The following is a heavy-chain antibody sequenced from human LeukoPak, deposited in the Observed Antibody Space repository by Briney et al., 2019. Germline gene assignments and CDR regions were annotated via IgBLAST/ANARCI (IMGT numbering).Heavy chain of an antibody. CDR3: AREDYSNYEGNYFDY. D-gene: IGHD4-11*01. CDR2: IYYSGST. CDR1: GGSISSYY. V-gene: IGHV4-59*01. Sequence: PSETLSLTCTVSGGSISSYYWSWIRQPPGKGLEWIGYIYYSGSTNYNPSLKSRVTISVDTSKNQFSLKLSSVTAADTAVYYCAREDYSNYEGNYFDYWGQGTLVTVSS. J-gene: IGHJ4*02.